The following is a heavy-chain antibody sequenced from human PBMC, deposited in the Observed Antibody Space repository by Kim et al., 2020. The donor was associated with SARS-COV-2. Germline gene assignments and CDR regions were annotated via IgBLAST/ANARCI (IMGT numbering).Heavy chain of an antibody. CDR2: TSTSGSTI. J-gene: IGHJ6*02. D-gene: IGHD2-2*01. Sequence: GGSLRLSCVASGFPFNTFGMHWVRQAPGKGLEWVSYTSTSGSTIYSADSVKGRFTVSRDNARNSVYLQMNSLRDEDTAVYYCARGLYCSSTKCSFGLDVWGQGTTVTVSS. V-gene: IGHV3-48*02. CDR1: GFPFNTFG. CDR3: ARGLYCSSTKCSFGLDV.